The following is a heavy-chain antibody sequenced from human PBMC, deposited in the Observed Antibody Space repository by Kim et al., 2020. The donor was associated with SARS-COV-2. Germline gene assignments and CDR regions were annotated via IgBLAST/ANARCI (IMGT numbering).Heavy chain of an antibody. CDR3: ASGPPPAAGTGQLDY. D-gene: IGHD6-13*01. CDR2: IYYSGST. J-gene: IGHJ4*02. CDR1: GGSISSYY. V-gene: IGHV4-59*01. Sequence: SETLSLTCTVSGGSISSYYWSWIRQPPGKGLEWIGYIYYSGSTNYNPSLKSRVTISVDTSKNQFSLKLSSVTAADTAVYYCASGPPPAAGTGQLDYWGQGTLVTVSS.